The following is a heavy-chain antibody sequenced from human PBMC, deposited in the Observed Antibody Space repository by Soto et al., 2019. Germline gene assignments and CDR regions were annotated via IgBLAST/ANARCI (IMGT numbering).Heavy chain of an antibody. Sequence: SVKVSCKASGYTFTVYYMHCVLRSPVQWREWMGWINPNSGGTNYAQKFQGRVTMTRDTSISTAYMELSRLRSDDTAVYYCARMRRSSWHIAVAPLGYGMDVWGQGTTVTVSS. CDR2: INPNSGGT. CDR1: GYTFTVYY. CDR3: ARMRRSSWHIAVAPLGYGMDV. D-gene: IGHD6-19*01. V-gene: IGHV1-2*02. J-gene: IGHJ6*02.